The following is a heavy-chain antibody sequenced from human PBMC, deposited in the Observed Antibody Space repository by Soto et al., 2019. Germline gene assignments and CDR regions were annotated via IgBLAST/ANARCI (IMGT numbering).Heavy chain of an antibody. D-gene: IGHD2-8*01. J-gene: IGHJ4*02. Sequence: QVQLVQSGAEVKKPGVSVKVSCKVSGYTLTELSMHWVRQAPGKGLEWMGGFDPEDGETIYAQKFQGRVTMTEDTSTDTAYMELSSLRSEDTAVYYCATGYYCTNGVCYPFDYWGQGTLVTVSS. CDR1: GYTLTELS. V-gene: IGHV1-24*01. CDR2: FDPEDGET. CDR3: ATGYYCTNGVCYPFDY.